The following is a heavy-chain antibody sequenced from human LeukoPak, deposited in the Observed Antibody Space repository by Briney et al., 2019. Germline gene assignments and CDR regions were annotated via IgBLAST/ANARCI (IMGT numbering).Heavy chain of an antibody. CDR2: INTYGTT. CDR1: GGSITNAFYY. J-gene: IGHJ4*02. V-gene: IGHV4-61*02. Sequence: SETLSLTCSVSGGSITNAFYYWNWIRQPAGKGLEWIGGINTYGTTTYNPSLKSRVTILMETSKNQFSLNLTSVTATDTAVYYCARGPTMSGMQILDDWGQGTLVSVSS. CDR3: ARGPTMSGMQILDD. D-gene: IGHD5-24*01.